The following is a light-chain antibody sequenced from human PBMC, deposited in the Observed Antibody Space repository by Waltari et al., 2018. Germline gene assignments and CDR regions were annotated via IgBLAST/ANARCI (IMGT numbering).Light chain of an antibody. Sequence: EIVLTQSPAPLSVSPGVGAALSCRDSQCVGYNLAWYQHTPGQAPKLLIYDASTRAPGVPARFSGGGSGTEFTLIISSLQSDDFAIYYCQHYDRRPFFGQGTKLEIK. CDR1: QCVGYN. J-gene: IGKJ2*01. CDR2: DAS. CDR3: QHYDRRPF. V-gene: IGKV3-15*01.